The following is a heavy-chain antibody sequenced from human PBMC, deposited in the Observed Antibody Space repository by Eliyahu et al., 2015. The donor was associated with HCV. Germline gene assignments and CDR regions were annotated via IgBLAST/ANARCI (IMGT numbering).Heavy chain of an antibody. D-gene: IGHD2-8*02. CDR3: VRDYSESRYSSGYRPGVFDP. Sequence: EVQLMESGGGLVQPGGSLRLSCAASGFTXXXFXMXWVRQAPGKGLEWVAKIKQDGSEKYYVDAVKGRFTISRDNAKNSLDLQMNSLRVEDTAVYYCVRDYSESRYSSGYRPGVFDPWGQGTLVTVSS. CDR1: GFTXXXFX. CDR2: IKQDGSEK. V-gene: IGHV3-7*03. J-gene: IGHJ5*02.